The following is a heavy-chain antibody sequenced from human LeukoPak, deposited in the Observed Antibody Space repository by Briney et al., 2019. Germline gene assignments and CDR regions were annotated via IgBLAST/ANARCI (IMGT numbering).Heavy chain of an antibody. CDR3: ARGDSSSWLGGAFDI. CDR2: IYYSGST. V-gene: IGHV4-31*03. CDR1: GGSFSSGGYF. D-gene: IGHD6-13*01. Sequence: SETLSLTCTVSGGSFSSGGYFWSWIRQHPGKGLEWIGYIYYSGSTYYNPSLKSRVTISVDTSKNQFSLKLSSVTAADTAVYYCARGDSSSWLGGAFDIWGQGTMVTVSS. J-gene: IGHJ3*02.